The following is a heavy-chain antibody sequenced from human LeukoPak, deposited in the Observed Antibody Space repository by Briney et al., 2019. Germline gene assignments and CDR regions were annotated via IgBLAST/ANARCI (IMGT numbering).Heavy chain of an antibody. CDR3: ARDREGGYDY. CDR1: GFTVSSNY. Sequence: GGSLRLSCAASGFTVSSNYMSWVRQAPGKGLEWVSVIYSGGSTYYADSVKGRFTISRDISKNTLYLQMSSLRGEDTAVYYCARDREGGYDYWGQGTLVTVSS. J-gene: IGHJ4*02. D-gene: IGHD5-12*01. CDR2: IYSGGST. V-gene: IGHV3-53*01.